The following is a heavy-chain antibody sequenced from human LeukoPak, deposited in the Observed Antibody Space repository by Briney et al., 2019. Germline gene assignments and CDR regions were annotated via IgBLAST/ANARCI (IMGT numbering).Heavy chain of an antibody. D-gene: IGHD3/OR15-3a*01. V-gene: IGHV4-59*01. CDR1: GGSISTYY. J-gene: IGHJ4*02. CDR2: IDYSGST. Sequence: SETLSLTCTVSGGSISTYYWSWIRQPPGKGLGWIGYIDYSGSTNYNPSLKSRVTISVDTSKNQFSLKLSSVTAADTAVYYCARSHSVWTSFDYWGQGTLVTVSS. CDR3: ARSHSVWTSFDY.